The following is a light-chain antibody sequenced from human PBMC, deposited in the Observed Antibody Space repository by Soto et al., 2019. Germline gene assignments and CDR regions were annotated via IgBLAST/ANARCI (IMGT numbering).Light chain of an antibody. CDR2: DNN. V-gene: IGLV1-51*01. Sequence: QSVLTQPPSVSAAPGQKVTISCSGSSSNIRNNYVSWYQHLPGTAPKLLIYDNNQRPSGIPDRFSGSKSGTSATLGIAGLQTGDEADYYCGTWDGGLSAVVFGGGTKLTVL. CDR3: GTWDGGLSAVV. J-gene: IGLJ2*01. CDR1: SSNIRNNY.